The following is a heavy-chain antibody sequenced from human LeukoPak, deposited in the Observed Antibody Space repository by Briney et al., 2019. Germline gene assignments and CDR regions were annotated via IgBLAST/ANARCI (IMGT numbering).Heavy chain of an antibody. J-gene: IGHJ3*02. V-gene: IGHV3-7*01. CDR1: GFIFGGYW. CDR3: ARDRDCSGGSCYLHAFDI. Sequence: GGSLRLSCAASGFIFGGYWMSWVRQAPGRGLEWVANTNPDGSIKYYVDSVNGRFTISRDNAKNSLYLQMNSLRAEDTAVYYCARDRDCSGGSCYLHAFDIWGQGTMVTVSS. D-gene: IGHD2-15*01. CDR2: TNPDGSIK.